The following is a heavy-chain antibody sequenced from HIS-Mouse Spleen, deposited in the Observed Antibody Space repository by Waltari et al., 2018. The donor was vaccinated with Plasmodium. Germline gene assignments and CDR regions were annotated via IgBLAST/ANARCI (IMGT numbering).Heavy chain of an antibody. CDR1: GGSFSGYY. J-gene: IGHJ4*02. D-gene: IGHD3-3*01. Sequence: QVQLQQWGAGLLKPSETLSLTCAVYGGSFSGYYWSWIRQPPVKGLEWIGEIKHSGSTNYNPSLKSRVTISVDTSKNQFSLKLSSVTAADTAVYYCARAYYDFWSGYRFDYWGQGTLVTVSS. CDR3: ARAYYDFWSGYRFDY. V-gene: IGHV4-34*01. CDR2: IKHSGST.